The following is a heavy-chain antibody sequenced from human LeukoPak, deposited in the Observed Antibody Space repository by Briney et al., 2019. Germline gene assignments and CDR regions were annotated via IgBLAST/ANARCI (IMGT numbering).Heavy chain of an antibody. CDR2: IYYSGIT. V-gene: IGHV4-39*01. CDR3: ARLSVSTGWDLDY. CDR1: GGSISSSSCY. D-gene: IGHD6-19*01. Sequence: SETLSLTCTVSGGSISSSSCYWGWIRQPPGKGLEWIGSIYYSGITYCNPSLKSRVTISVDTSKNQFSLSLYSVTAADTAVYYCARLSVSTGWDLDYWGQGTLVTVSS. J-gene: IGHJ4*02.